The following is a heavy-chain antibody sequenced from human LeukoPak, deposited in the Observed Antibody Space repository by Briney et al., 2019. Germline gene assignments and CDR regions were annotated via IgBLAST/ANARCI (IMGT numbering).Heavy chain of an antibody. CDR2: IKQDGSKK. CDR3: TRVGYIDEGIDY. CDR1: GFPFSSYW. J-gene: IGHJ4*02. V-gene: IGHV3-7*04. D-gene: IGHD5-24*01. Sequence: GGSLRLSCAASGFPFSSYWMTWVRQAPGKGLEWVANIKQDGSKKSYVDSVKGRFTISRDNAKNSLYLQMNSLRAEDTAIYYCTRVGYIDEGIDYWGQGTLVTVSS.